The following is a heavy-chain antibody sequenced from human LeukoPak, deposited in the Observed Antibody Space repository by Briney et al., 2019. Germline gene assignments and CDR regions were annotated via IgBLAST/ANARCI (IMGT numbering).Heavy chain of an antibody. Sequence: GGSLRLSCAASGFTFSTDAMNWVRQAPGKGLEWVSAISDSGGNTYYADSVQGRFTISRDNSKNTLYLQMHSLRPEDPAVYYCAKRGSSSWSNFDSWGQGTLVTVSS. CDR3: AKRGSSSWSNFDS. V-gene: IGHV3-23*01. D-gene: IGHD6-13*01. CDR2: ISDSGGNT. CDR1: GFTFSTDA. J-gene: IGHJ4*02.